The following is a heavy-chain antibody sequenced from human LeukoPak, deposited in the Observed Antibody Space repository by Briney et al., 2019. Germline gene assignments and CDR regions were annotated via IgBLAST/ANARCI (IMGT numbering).Heavy chain of an antibody. CDR3: ARVRRGDYYDSSGYYPLDY. D-gene: IGHD3-22*01. V-gene: IGHV3-21*01. J-gene: IGHJ4*02. Sequence: GGSLRLSCAASGFTFSSYSMNWVRQAPGKGLEWVSSISSSSSYIYYADSVKGRFTISRDNAKNSLYLQMNSLRAEDTAVYYCARVRRGDYYDSSGYYPLDYWGQGTLVTVSS. CDR1: GFTFSSYS. CDR2: ISSSSSYI.